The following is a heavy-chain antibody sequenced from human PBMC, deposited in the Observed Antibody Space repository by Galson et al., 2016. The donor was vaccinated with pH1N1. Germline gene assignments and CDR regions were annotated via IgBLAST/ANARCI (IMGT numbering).Heavy chain of an antibody. D-gene: IGHD1-26*01. CDR3: AREDWSYGDTYYNGMDV. Sequence: SLRLSCAASGFNFDTFAMHWVRRTPGKGLEWVAFISYNGHDESYADSLKGRFTVSRDNSKNRLYLHMNRLRPDDTGLYYWAREDWSYGDTYYNGMDVWGQGTTVTVSS. CDR2: ISYNGHDE. V-gene: IGHV3-30*03. J-gene: IGHJ6*02. CDR1: GFNFDTFA.